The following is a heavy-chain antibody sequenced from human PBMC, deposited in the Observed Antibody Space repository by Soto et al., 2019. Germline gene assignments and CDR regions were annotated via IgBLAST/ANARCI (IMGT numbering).Heavy chain of an antibody. CDR1: GFTFSTYT. CDR2: VSSSSSTT. CDR3: ARAAGYYPYYYALDV. D-gene: IGHD3-9*01. J-gene: IGHJ6*02. Sequence: GGSLRLSCAASGFTFSTYTMSWVRQAPGKGLEWVSDVSSSSSTTYYADSVKGRFSISRDNAKSSLYLQMNSLRAEDTAVYYCARAAGYYPYYYALDVWGQGTTVTVSS. V-gene: IGHV3-48*01.